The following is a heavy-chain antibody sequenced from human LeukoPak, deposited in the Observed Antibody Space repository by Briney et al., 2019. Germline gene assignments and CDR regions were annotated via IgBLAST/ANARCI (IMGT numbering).Heavy chain of an antibody. D-gene: IGHD1-26*01. CDR3: ARRPRGYFDY. J-gene: IGHJ4*02. CDR2: IYYIGNT. Sequence: SETLSLTSTVSGASISTSSYYWAWIRQPPGKGLEWIGTIYYIGNTFYNPSLKSRVTISVDTSRNQFSLKLNSVTAADTAVYYCARRPRGYFDYWGQGTLVTVSS. CDR1: GASISTSSYY. V-gene: IGHV4-39*01.